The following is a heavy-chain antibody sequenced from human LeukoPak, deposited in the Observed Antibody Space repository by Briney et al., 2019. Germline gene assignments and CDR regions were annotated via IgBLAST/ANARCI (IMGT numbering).Heavy chain of an antibody. J-gene: IGHJ4*02. Sequence: SGPTLVKPTQTLTLTCTFSGFSLSTGGVGVGWIRQPPRKALEWLALIYWDDDKFYSPSLQSRLTVAKGSSNNQVVLTVTNVDPDDTGTYYCAHRHQTGSYYSRWSSPLLDYWGQGILVTVSS. CDR1: GFSLSTGGVG. D-gene: IGHD5-12*01. CDR3: AHRHQTGSYYSRWSSPLLDY. V-gene: IGHV2-5*02. CDR2: IYWDDDK.